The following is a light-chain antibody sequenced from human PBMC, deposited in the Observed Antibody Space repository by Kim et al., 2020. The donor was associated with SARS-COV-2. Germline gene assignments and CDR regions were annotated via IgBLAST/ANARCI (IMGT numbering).Light chain of an antibody. CDR2: GAS. Sequence: EIVMTQSPATLSVSPGERATLSCRASQTVSSNLAWYQQKPGQAPRLLIFGASIRATGIPARFSGSGSGTEFTLTIRSLQSEDFAVYYCQQYNNWPPLTFGGGTKVDIK. CDR3: QQYNNWPPLT. V-gene: IGKV3-15*01. CDR1: QTVSSN. J-gene: IGKJ4*01.